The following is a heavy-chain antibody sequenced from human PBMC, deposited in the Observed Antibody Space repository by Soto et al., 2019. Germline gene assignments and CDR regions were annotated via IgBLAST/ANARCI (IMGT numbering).Heavy chain of an antibody. Sequence: PGWSLRLSCAASGFTFSSYGMHWVRQAPGKGLEWVAVIWYDGSNKYYADSVKGRFTISRDNSKNTLYLQMSSLRAEDTAVYYCARGSSGWSSPFDYWGQGTLVTVSS. CDR3: ARGSSGWSSPFDY. V-gene: IGHV3-33*01. D-gene: IGHD6-19*01. CDR2: IWYDGSNK. J-gene: IGHJ4*02. CDR1: GFTFSSYG.